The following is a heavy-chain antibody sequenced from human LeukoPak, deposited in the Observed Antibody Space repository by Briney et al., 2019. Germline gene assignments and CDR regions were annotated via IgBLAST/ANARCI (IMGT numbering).Heavy chain of an antibody. J-gene: IGHJ4*02. CDR3: ARMSGELRYFDWLYYFDY. V-gene: IGHV1-8*01. Sequence: GASVKVSCKASGYTFTSYDINWVRQATGQGLEWMGWMYPNSGNTGYAQKFQGRVTMTRNTSISTAYMELSSLRSEDTAVYYCARMSGELRYFDWLYYFDYWGQGTLVTVSS. D-gene: IGHD3-9*01. CDR1: GYTFTSYD. CDR2: MYPNSGNT.